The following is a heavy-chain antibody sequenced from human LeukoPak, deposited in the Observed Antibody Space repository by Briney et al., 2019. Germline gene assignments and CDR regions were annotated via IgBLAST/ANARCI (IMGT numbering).Heavy chain of an antibody. V-gene: IGHV3-33*01. CDR3: ARDDRCSGGSCYEYYYYYGMDV. CDR1: GFTFSSYG. CDR2: IWYDGSNE. D-gene: IGHD2-15*01. J-gene: IGHJ6*02. Sequence: GGSLRLSCAASGFTFSSYGMHWVRQAPGKGLEWVAVIWYDGSNEYYADSVKGRFTISRDNSKNTLYLQMNSLRAEDTAVYYCARDDRCSGGSCYEYYYYYGMDVWGQGTTVTVSS.